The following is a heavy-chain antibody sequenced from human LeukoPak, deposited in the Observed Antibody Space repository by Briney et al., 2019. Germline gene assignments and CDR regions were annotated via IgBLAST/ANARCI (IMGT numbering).Heavy chain of an antibody. CDR1: GYTFTSYY. Sequence: GASVKVSCKASGYTFTSYYMHWVRQAPGQGLEWMGWINPNSGGTNYAQKFQGRVTMTRDTSISTAYMELSRLRSDDTAIYYCVRGLMVYAIRGFDSWGQGTLVTVSS. V-gene: IGHV1-2*02. J-gene: IGHJ4*02. D-gene: IGHD2-8*01. CDR3: VRGLMVYAIRGFDS. CDR2: INPNSGGT.